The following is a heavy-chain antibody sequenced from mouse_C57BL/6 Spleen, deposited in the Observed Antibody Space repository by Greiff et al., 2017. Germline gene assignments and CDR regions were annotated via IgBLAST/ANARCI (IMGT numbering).Heavy chain of an antibody. CDR1: GYTFTDYN. CDR3: ARSRFYYYGSSYGAMDY. J-gene: IGHJ4*01. V-gene: IGHV1-22*01. D-gene: IGHD1-1*01. Sequence: EVQLQQSGPELVKPGASVKMSCKASGYTFTDYNMHWVKQSHGKSLEWIGYINPNNGGTSYNQKFKGKATLTVNKSSSTAYMALRSLTSEDSAVYYCARSRFYYYGSSYGAMDYWGQGTSVTVSS. CDR2: INPNNGGT.